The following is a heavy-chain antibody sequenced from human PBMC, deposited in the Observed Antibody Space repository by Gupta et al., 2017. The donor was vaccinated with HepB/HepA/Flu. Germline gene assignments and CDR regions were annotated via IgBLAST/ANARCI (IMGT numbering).Heavy chain of an antibody. CDR3: AHIGSSWYWRSWYFDL. D-gene: IGHD6-13*01. Sequence: QITLKESGPTLVTPTQTLTLTCTFSGFSLSTSGVGVGWIRQPPGKALEWLAIIYWDDDKRYSPSRKSRLTITKETYKNQGVLTMTNMEPVDTATYYCAHIGSSWYWRSWYFDLGGRGTMVTVSS. CDR1: GFSLSTSGVG. CDR2: IYWDDDK. J-gene: IGHJ2*01. V-gene: IGHV2-5*02.